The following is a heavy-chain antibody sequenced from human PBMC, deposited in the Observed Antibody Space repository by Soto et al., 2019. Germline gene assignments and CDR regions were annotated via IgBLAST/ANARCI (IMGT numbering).Heavy chain of an antibody. V-gene: IGHV4-34*01. CDR2: INHSGST. CDR3: ARRIAAAGTFYFDY. Sequence: SETLSLTCAVYGGSFSGYYWSWIRQPPGKGLEWIGEINHSGSTNYNPSLKSRVTISVDTSKNQFSLKLSSVTAADTAVYYCARRIAAAGTFYFDYWGQGTLVTVS. D-gene: IGHD6-13*01. CDR1: GGSFSGYY. J-gene: IGHJ4*02.